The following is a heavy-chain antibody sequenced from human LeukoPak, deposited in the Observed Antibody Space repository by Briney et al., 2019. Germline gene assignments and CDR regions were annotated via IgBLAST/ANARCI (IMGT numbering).Heavy chain of an antibody. J-gene: IGHJ4*02. CDR2: ISGSGGST. CDR1: GITLSNYG. CDR3: AKRGVVIRVILVGFHKESYYFDS. Sequence: GGSLRLSCAVSGITLSNYGMSWVRQAPGKGLEWVAGISGSGGSTYYADSVKGRFTISRDDSKNTLYLQMNSLSAEDTAVYFCAKRGVVIRVILVGFHKESYYFDSWGQGALVTVSS. V-gene: IGHV3-23*01. D-gene: IGHD3-22*01.